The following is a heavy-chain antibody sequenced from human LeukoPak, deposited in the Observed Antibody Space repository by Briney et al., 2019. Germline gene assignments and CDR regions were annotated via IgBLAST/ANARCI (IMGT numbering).Heavy chain of an antibody. Sequence: ASVKVSCKASGYSFTGHYMHWARQAPGQGLEWMGWIDPNSGGTNYAQNFQGRVTMTRDTSISAGYMELSRLTSDDSAIYYCTRWRGYSSGWSGPFDDWGQGTLVTVSS. V-gene: IGHV1-2*02. CDR2: IDPNSGGT. J-gene: IGHJ4*02. CDR1: GYSFTGHY. D-gene: IGHD6-19*01. CDR3: TRWRGYSSGWSGPFDD.